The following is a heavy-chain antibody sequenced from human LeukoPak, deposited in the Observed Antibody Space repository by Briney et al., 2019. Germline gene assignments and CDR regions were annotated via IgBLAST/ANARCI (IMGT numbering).Heavy chain of an antibody. Sequence: GGSLRLSCAASGFTFSSYAMSWVRQAPGKGLEWVGRIKSKTDGGTTDYAAPVKGRFTISRDDSKNTLYLQMNSLKTEDTAVYYCTTDFSLSIYYMDVWGKGTTVTISS. J-gene: IGHJ6*03. CDR3: TTDFSLSIYYMDV. V-gene: IGHV3-15*01. CDR2: IKSKTDGGTT. CDR1: GFTFSSYA.